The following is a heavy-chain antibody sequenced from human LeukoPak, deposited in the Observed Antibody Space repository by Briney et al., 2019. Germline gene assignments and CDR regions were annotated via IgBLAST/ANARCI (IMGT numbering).Heavy chain of an antibody. CDR2: INSDGSST. Sequence: GGSLRLSCAASGFTFSSYWMHWVRQAPGKGLVWVSRINSDGSSTSYADSVKGRFTISRDNAKKSLDLQMNSLRAEDTALYYCARDTGGSSWSLLDYWGQGTLVTVSS. CDR3: ARDTGGSSWSLLDY. CDR1: GFTFSSYW. J-gene: IGHJ4*02. D-gene: IGHD6-13*01. V-gene: IGHV3-74*01.